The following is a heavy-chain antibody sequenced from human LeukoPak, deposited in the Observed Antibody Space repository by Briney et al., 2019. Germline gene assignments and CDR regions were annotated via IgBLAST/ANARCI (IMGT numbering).Heavy chain of an antibody. J-gene: IGHJ4*02. D-gene: IGHD3-22*01. CDR2: IRNRARGYTT. V-gene: IGHV3-72*01. CDR1: GSTFSDHS. Sequence: PGGSLRLSCVASGSTFSDHSMDWVRQAPGKGLEWVARIRNRARGYTTDYAASAKGRFTISRDDSEGSLYLQMNSLQTEDTAVYYCATETKDSSAYYYFDYWGQGALVTVSS. CDR3: ATETKDSSAYYYFDY.